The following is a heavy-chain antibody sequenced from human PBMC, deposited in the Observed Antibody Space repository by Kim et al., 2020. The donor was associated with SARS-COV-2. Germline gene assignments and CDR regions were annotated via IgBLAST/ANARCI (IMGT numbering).Heavy chain of an antibody. Sequence: ASVKVSCNASGYTFTSYALHWVRQAPGQRLEWMGWINAGNGNTKYSQKFQGRVTITRDTSASTAYMELSSLRSEDTAVYYCARPYCSSTSCYTYGMDVWGQGTTVTVSS. CDR3: ARPYCSSTSCYTYGMDV. CDR1: GYTFTSYA. V-gene: IGHV1-3*01. CDR2: INAGNGNT. J-gene: IGHJ6*02. D-gene: IGHD2-2*02.